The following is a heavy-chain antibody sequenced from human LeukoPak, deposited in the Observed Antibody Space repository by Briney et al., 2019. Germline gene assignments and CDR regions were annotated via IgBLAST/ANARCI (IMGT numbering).Heavy chain of an antibody. D-gene: IGHD5-24*01. J-gene: IGHJ4*02. Sequence: GGSLRLSCAASGFTFSSYAMSWVRQAPGKGLEWVSAISGSGGSTYYADSVEGRFAISRDNSKNTLYLQMNSLRAEDTAVYYCANVEMATITFDYWGQGTLVTVSS. V-gene: IGHV3-23*01. CDR2: ISGSGGST. CDR3: ANVEMATITFDY. CDR1: GFTFSSYA.